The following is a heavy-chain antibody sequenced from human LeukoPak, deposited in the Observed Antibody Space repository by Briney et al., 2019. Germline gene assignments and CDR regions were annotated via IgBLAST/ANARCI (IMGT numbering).Heavy chain of an antibody. CDR1: GGSISSRTYS. V-gene: IGHV4-39*01. D-gene: IGHD6-25*01. J-gene: IGHJ5*02. CDR3: SRRAAVGESWFDP. CDR2: IYGSGST. Sequence: PSETLSLTCIVSGGSISSRTYSWGWIRQPPGLGLEWFGSIYGSGSTYYNPSLESRATLSVNTSENQFSLKMSPVTAADTAVYYCSRRAAVGESWFDPWGQGTLVTVSS.